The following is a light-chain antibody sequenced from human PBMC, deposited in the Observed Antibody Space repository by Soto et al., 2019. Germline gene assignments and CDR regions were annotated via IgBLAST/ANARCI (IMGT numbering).Light chain of an antibody. V-gene: IGKV3-11*01. CDR3: KQRSNWPWT. CDR1: QSVSSY. Sequence: EIVLTQSPATLSLSPGERATLYCRASQSVSSYLAWYQQKPGQAPRLLIYDASNRATGIPARFSGSGSGTDFTLTISSLETEDFAVYYCKQRSNWPWTFGQGTKVDIK. CDR2: DAS. J-gene: IGKJ1*01.